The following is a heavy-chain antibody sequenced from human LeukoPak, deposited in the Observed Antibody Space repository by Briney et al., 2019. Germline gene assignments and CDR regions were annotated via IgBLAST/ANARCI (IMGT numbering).Heavy chain of an antibody. V-gene: IGHV4-61*01. J-gene: IGHJ4*02. CDR2: IYYSGST. Sequence: SETLSLTCTVSGGSISSGSYYWSWIRQPPGKGLEWIGYIYYSGSTNYNPSLKSRVTISVDTSKNQFSLKLSSVTAADTAVYYCARHRLLILRYSDPPIDYFDYWAREPWSPSPQ. D-gene: IGHD3-9*01. CDR3: ARHRLLILRYSDPPIDYFDY. CDR1: GGSISSGSYY.